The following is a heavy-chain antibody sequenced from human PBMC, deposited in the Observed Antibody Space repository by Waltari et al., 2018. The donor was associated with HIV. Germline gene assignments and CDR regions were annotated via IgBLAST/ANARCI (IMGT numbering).Heavy chain of an antibody. CDR1: GFTFSPYR. CDR3: ARDKAVIQPDAFDI. V-gene: IGHV3-48*04. J-gene: IGHJ3*02. Sequence: EVQLVESGGGLVQPGGSLRLRCAASGFTFSPYRMNWVRQAPGKGLEWVSYISSSSTTIYYADSVKGRFTISRDNAKNLLYLQMNSLRAEDTAVYYCARDKAVIQPDAFDIWGQGTMVTVSS. CDR2: ISSSSTTI. D-gene: IGHD2-21*01.